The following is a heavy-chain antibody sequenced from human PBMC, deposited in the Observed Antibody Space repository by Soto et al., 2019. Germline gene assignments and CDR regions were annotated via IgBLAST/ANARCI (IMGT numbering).Heavy chain of an antibody. CDR2: ISAYNGNT. Sequence: GASVKVSCKASGYTFTSYGISWVRQAPGQGLEWMGWISAYNGNTNYAQKLQGRVTMTTDTSTSTAYMELRSLRSDDTAVYYCARGYCSSTSCYTRRSPTWDMDVWGQGTTVTVSS. CDR1: GYTFTSYG. J-gene: IGHJ6*02. CDR3: ARGYCSSTSCYTRRSPTWDMDV. D-gene: IGHD2-2*01. V-gene: IGHV1-18*01.